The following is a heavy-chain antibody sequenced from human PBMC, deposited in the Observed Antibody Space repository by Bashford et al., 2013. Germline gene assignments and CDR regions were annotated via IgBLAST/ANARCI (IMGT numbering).Heavy chain of an antibody. V-gene: IGHV3-11*01. CDR2: ISASGYTI. CDR3: ATTSYYDLLTDYAHAAFNF. D-gene: IGHD3-9*01. Sequence: RQAPGKGLEWISYISASGYTIHYADAVKGRFTISRDNAKNSLYLQMSSLRGEDTAMYYCATTSYYDLLTDYAHAAFNFWGQGTMVTVSS. J-gene: IGHJ3*01.